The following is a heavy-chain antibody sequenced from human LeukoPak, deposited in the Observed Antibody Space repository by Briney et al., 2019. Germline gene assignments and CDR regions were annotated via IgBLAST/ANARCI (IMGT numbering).Heavy chain of an antibody. CDR1: GFTFSNYW. D-gene: IGHD6-19*01. J-gene: IGHJ4*02. CDR3: AREKFLEWYAVAGTFGYFDY. V-gene: IGHV3-7*03. Sequence: GGSLRLSCAASGFTFSNYWMSWVRQAPGKGLGWVANIKQDGSEKYYVDSVKGRFTISRDNAKNSLYLQMNSLRAEDTAVYYCAREKFLEWYAVAGTFGYFDYWGQGTLVTVSS. CDR2: IKQDGSEK.